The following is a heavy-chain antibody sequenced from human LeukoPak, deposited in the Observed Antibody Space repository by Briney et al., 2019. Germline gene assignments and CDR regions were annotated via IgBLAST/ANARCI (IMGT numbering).Heavy chain of an antibody. D-gene: IGHD3-10*01. CDR1: GGAFSSYA. CDR3: ARGEQAGLWFGDTAFHH. CDR2: FIPMFGLP. J-gene: IGHJ1*01. Sequence: SVTVSRKASGGAFSSYAVSWVRQAPGQGLGWMGGFIPMFGLPNYAQKHQSRVTITADEPTSAANMELSCLRYGDAAVYYCARGEQAGLWFGDTAFHHWGEGGLGTVSS. V-gene: IGHV1-69*01.